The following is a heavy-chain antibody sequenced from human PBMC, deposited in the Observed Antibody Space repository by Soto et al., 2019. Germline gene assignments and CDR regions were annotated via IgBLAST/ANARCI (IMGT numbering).Heavy chain of an antibody. D-gene: IGHD1-26*01. CDR1: GYTFTSYG. J-gene: IGHJ6*02. V-gene: IGHV1-18*01. CDR2: ISAYNGNT. Sequence: GASVKVSCKASGYTFTSYGISWVRQAPGQGLEWMGWISAYNGNTNYAQKLQGRVTMTTDTSTSTAYMELRSLRSDDTAVYYCARIRYSGSPGEGYYYYYGMDVWGQGTTVTVSS. CDR3: ARIRYSGSPGEGYYYYYGMDV.